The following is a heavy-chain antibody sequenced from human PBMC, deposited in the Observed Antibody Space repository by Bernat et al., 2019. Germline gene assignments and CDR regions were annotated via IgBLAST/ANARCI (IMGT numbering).Heavy chain of an antibody. CDR3: ARVCTGSVCDVDY. CDR1: GFTFSSYW. V-gene: IGHV3-21*01. J-gene: IGHJ4*02. Sequence: EVQLVESGGGLVQPGGSLRPSCAASGFTFSSYWMNWVRQAPGKGLEWVSSISSSSSYIYYADSVKGRFAISRDNAKNSLYLQMNSLRAEDTAVYYCARVCTGSVCDVDYWGQGTLVTVSS. CDR2: ISSSSSYI. D-gene: IGHD2-8*02.